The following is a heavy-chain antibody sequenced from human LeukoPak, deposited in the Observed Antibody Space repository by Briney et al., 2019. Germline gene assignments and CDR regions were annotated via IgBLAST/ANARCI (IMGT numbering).Heavy chain of an antibody. Sequence: SETLSLTCTVSGGSISSYYWSWIRQPPGKGLEWIGYIYYSGSTNYNPSLKSRVTISVDASKNQFSLKLSSVTAADTAVYYCAARSPSTGPFDYWGQGTLVTVSS. V-gene: IGHV4-59*01. D-gene: IGHD1-1*01. CDR1: GGSISSYY. J-gene: IGHJ4*02. CDR2: IYYSGST. CDR3: AARSPSTGPFDY.